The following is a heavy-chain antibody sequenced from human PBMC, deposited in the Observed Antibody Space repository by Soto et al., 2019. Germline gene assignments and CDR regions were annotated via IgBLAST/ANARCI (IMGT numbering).Heavy chain of an antibody. CDR1: GYTFTGHY. J-gene: IGHJ4*02. D-gene: IGHD1-26*01. CDR3: GRGRSGQIVVFY. CDR2: IGPGSGAT. V-gene: IGHV1-2*02. Sequence: ASVKVSCKASGYTFTGHYIHWVRQAPEQGPEWMGEIGPGSGATRYAQRFQGRVTMTRDMSITTVHMELNNLSPDDTAVYYCGRGRSGQIVVFYWGQGTPVTVSS.